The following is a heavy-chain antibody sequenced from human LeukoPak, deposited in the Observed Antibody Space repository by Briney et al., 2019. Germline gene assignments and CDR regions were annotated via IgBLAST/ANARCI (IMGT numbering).Heavy chain of an antibody. CDR1: GFTFSDYY. J-gene: IGHJ6*03. CDR3: AKDSYQLLSYYMDV. V-gene: IGHV3-11*01. CDR2: ISSSGSII. D-gene: IGHD2-2*01. Sequence: GGSLRLSCAASGFTFSDYYMSWIRQAPGKGLKWVSHISSSGSIISYADSVKGRFTISRGNAKNSLYLQMNSLRAEDTAVYYCAKDSYQLLSYYMDVWGKGTTVTISS.